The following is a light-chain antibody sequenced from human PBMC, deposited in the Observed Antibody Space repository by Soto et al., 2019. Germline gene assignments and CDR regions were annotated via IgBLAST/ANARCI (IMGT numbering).Light chain of an antibody. CDR1: QSVSNN. CDR2: STS. CDR3: QQYDHWPLFT. J-gene: IGKJ3*01. Sequence: EIVMTQSPATLSVSPGERATLSCRASQSVSNNLAWYQQKPGQAPRLLIYSTSIRATGIPARFSGSGSGTEFTLTISSLQSEDFVLYYCQQYDHWPLFTFGPGTKVDIK. V-gene: IGKV3-15*01.